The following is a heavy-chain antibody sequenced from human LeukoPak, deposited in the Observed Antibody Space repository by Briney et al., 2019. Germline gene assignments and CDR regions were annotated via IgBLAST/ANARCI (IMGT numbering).Heavy chain of an antibody. CDR1: GGSISSYY. Sequence: SETLSLTCTVSGGSISSYYWSWIRQPPGKGLEWIGYIYYSGSTKYNPSLKSRVTISVDTSKNQFSLKLSSVTAADTAVYYCARIGYDYGDYGDYWGQGTLVTVSS. V-gene: IGHV4-59*01. J-gene: IGHJ4*02. CDR2: IYYSGST. CDR3: ARIGYDYGDYGDY. D-gene: IGHD4-17*01.